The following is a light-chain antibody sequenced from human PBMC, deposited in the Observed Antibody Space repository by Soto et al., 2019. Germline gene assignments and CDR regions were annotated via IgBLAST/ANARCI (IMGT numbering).Light chain of an antibody. V-gene: IGKV3-15*01. CDR3: QQYHSWPPRT. J-gene: IGKJ1*01. Sequence: IFMTQSPATLSVSPGGRATLSCRASEDVSSKLAWYQQKPGLPPRLVIYDASTRATGIPGRFSGSGSGKDFTLTISSLQSEDFAVYYCQQYHSWPPRTFGQGTKVDIK. CDR1: EDVSSK. CDR2: DAS.